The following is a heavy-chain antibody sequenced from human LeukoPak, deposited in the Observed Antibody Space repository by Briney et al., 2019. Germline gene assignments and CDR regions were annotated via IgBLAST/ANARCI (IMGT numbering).Heavy chain of an antibody. CDR3: ARGRYYFDY. J-gene: IGHJ4*02. V-gene: IGHV3-21*01. CDR1: GFTFSSYE. Sequence: GGSLRLSCAASGFTFSSYEMNWVRQAPGKGLEWVSSISSSSSYIYYADSVKGRFTISRDNAKNSLYLQMNSLRAEDTAVYYCARGRYYFDYWGQGTLVTVSS. CDR2: ISSSSSYI.